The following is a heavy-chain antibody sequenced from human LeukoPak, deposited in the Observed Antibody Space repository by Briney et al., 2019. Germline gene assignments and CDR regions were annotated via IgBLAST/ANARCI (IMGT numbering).Heavy chain of an antibody. V-gene: IGHV3-23*01. CDR1: GFTFSSHG. CDR3: AKADYDILTGYSGFYYYYYMDV. CDR2: ISGSGGST. J-gene: IGHJ6*03. D-gene: IGHD3-9*01. Sequence: PGGSLRLSCAASGFTFSSHGMNWVRQAPGKGLEWVSAISGSGGSTYYADSVKGRFTISRDNSKNTLYLQMNSLRAEDTAVYYCAKADYDILTGYSGFYYYYYMDVWGKGTTVTISS.